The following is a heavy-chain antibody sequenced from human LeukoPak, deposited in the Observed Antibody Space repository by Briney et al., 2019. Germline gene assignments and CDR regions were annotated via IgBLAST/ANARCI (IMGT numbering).Heavy chain of an antibody. CDR2: VKPDSSEQ. Sequence: GGSLRLSCEASGFTFRTYWMNWVRQAPGKGLEWVACVKPDSSEQYYADSLEGRFTISRDNAKNSVYLQLYSLTADDTAVYYCARYNSAFDFWGQGSLVTVSS. J-gene: IGHJ4*02. CDR3: ARYNSAFDF. D-gene: IGHD5-24*01. V-gene: IGHV3-7*01. CDR1: GFTFRTYW.